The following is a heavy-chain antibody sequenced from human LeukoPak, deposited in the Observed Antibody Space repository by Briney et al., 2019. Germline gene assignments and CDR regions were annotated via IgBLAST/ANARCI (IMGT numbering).Heavy chain of an antibody. J-gene: IGHJ4*02. V-gene: IGHV1-24*01. D-gene: IGHD6-19*01. CDR1: GYTLTELS. CDR3: ATTTRDSSGWYDFDY. CDR2: FDPEDGET. Sequence: ASVKVSCMVSGYTLTELSMHWVRQAPGKGLEWVGGFDPEDGETIYAQKFQGRVTMTENKSTNTAYMELSSLRSEDTAVYYCATTTRDSSGWYDFDYWGQGTRVTVSS.